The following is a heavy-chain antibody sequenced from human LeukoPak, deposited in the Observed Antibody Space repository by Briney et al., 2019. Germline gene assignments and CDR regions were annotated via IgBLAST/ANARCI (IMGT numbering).Heavy chain of an antibody. CDR2: MNPKSNNR. J-gene: IGHJ5*02. V-gene: IGHV1-8*03. CDR1: GYTFTNYD. CDR3: TRGLKGNYYSGSGTYRWFAP. D-gene: IGHD3-10*01. Sequence: ASVRVSCKASGYTFTNYDVNWVRQATGQGLEWMGWMNPKSNNRGYAQKFQGRVTITTDTSISTAYMELSSLRSDDTAVYYCTRGLKGNYYSGSGTYRWFAPWGQGTLVTVSS.